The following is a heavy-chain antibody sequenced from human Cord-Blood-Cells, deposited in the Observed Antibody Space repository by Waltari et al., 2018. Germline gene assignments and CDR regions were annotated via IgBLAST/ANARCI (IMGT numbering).Heavy chain of an antibody. J-gene: IGHJ3*02. CDR2: IVVGSGNT. CDR3: AADVNGLGXLGXXFDX. D-gene: IGHD3-10*01. CDR1: XXTFTSPX. V-gene: IGHV1-58*01. Sequence: QMQLVQSGXXVXXPATSVXXYCXASXXTFTSPXVQRXRQAREQRLEWIGWIVVGSGNTNYAQKFQERVTITRDMXTSTXYMELSSLRSEXTAVXYCAADVNGLGXLGXXFDXWGQGXMVXXXS.